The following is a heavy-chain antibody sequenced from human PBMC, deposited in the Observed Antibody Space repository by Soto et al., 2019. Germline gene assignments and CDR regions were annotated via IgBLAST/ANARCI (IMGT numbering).Heavy chain of an antibody. CDR2: ISGSGGST. Sequence: PGGSLRLSCAASGFTFSSYAMSWVCQAPGKGLEWVSAISGSGGSTYYADSVKGRFTISRDNSKNTLYLQMNSLRAEDTAVYYCAKARPITMIVVVINPVDYWGQGTLVTVSS. V-gene: IGHV3-23*01. J-gene: IGHJ4*02. D-gene: IGHD3-22*01. CDR1: GFTFSSYA. CDR3: AKARPITMIVVVINPVDY.